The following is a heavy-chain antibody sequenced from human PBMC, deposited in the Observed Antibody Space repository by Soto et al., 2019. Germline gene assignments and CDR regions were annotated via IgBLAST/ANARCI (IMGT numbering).Heavy chain of an antibody. CDR3: ASLAITMLRGVTMIDY. Sequence: GGSLRLSCAASGFTFSSYWMSWVHQAPGKGLEWVANIKQDGSEKYYVDSMKGRFTISRDNAKNSLYLQMNSLRAEDTAVYYCASLAITMLRGVTMIDYWGQGTLVTVSS. CDR1: GFTFSSYW. CDR2: IKQDGSEK. V-gene: IGHV3-7*05. J-gene: IGHJ4*02. D-gene: IGHD3-10*01.